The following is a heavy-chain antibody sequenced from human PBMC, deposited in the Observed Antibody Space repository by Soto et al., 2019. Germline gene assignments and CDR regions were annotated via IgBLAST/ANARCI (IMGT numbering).Heavy chain of an antibody. J-gene: IGHJ6*03. V-gene: IGHV1-69*04. Sequence: GASVKVSCKASGGTFSSYTISWVRQAPGQGLEWMGRIIPILGIANYAQKFQGRVTITADKSTSTAYMELSSLRSEDTAVYYCAIDRGRGYGDYPYYMDVWGKGTTVTVSS. CDR3: AIDRGRGYGDYPYYMDV. CDR2: IIPILGIA. CDR1: GGTFSSYT. D-gene: IGHD4-17*01.